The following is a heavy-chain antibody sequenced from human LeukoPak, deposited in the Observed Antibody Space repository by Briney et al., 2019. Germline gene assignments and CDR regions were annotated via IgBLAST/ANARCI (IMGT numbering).Heavy chain of an antibody. V-gene: IGHV1-69*13. Sequence: RRASVKVSCKASGYTFTRYYIHWVRQAPGQGLEWMGSIIPIYATPNYAQKLQGRLTITADESTTTAYMELTSLRSDDTAVYYCARVIYGDYGVDYWGQGTLVTVSS. CDR3: ARVIYGDYGVDY. J-gene: IGHJ4*02. CDR2: IIPIYATP. CDR1: GYTFTRYY. D-gene: IGHD4-17*01.